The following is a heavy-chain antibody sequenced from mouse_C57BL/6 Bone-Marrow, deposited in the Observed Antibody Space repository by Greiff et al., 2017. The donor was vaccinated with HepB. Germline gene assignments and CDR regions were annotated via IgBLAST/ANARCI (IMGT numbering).Heavy chain of an antibody. CDR2: ISNGGGST. V-gene: IGHV5-12*01. D-gene: IGHD3-2*02. J-gene: IGHJ3*01. Sequence: EVKLVESGGGLVQPGGSLKLSCAASGFTFSDYYMYWVRQTPEKRLEWVAYISNGGGSTYYPDTVKGRITISRDTAKNTLYLQMSRLKSEGTAMYYCARHSAQVSWFSYWGQGTLVTVSA. CDR3: ARHSAQVSWFSY. CDR1: GFTFSDYY.